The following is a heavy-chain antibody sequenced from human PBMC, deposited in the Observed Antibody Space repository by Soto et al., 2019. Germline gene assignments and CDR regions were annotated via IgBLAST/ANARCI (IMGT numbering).Heavy chain of an antibody. D-gene: IGHD3-16*01. J-gene: IGHJ4*02. CDR1: GGSISSSSYY. V-gene: IGHV4-39*01. CDR2: IYYSGST. Sequence: SETLSLTCTVSGGSISSSSYYWGWIRQPPGKGLEWIGSIYYSGSTYYNPSLKSRVTISVDTSKNQFSLKLSSVTAADTAVYYCATVPTDYIWGSDYWGQGTLVTVSS. CDR3: ATVPTDYIWGSDY.